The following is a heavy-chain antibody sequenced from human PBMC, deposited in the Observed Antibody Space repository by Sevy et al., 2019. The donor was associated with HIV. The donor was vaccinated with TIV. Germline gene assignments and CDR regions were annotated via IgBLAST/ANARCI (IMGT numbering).Heavy chain of an antibody. V-gene: IGHV4-4*02. J-gene: IGHJ4*02. Sequence: SETLSLTCAASDGSISSGYWWSWVRQPPGKGLEWIGEVYHSGTTNYNPSLKSRVTISVDKSKNQFSLKLTSVTAADTAVDYCARVPVQLERPYYFDYWGQGTLVTVSS. CDR2: VYHSGTT. CDR1: DGSISSGYW. CDR3: ARVPVQLERPYYFDY. D-gene: IGHD1-1*01.